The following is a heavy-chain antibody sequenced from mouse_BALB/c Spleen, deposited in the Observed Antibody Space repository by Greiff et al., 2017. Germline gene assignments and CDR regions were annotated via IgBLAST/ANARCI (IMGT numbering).Heavy chain of an antibody. Sequence: VQGVESGGGLVQPGGSRKLSCAASGFTFSSFGMHWVRQAPEKGLEWVAYISSGSSTIYYEDTVQGRFTTSRDNPKNTLFLQMTILRAEDTAMYYCARGLTGTRGDYWGQGTTLTVSS. CDR3: ARGLTGTRGDY. V-gene: IGHV5-17*02. D-gene: IGHD4-1*01. CDR2: ISSGSSTI. CDR1: GFTFSSFG. J-gene: IGHJ2*01.